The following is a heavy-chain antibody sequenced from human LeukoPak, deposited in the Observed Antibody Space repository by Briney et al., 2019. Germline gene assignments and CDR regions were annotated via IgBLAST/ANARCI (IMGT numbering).Heavy chain of an antibody. Sequence: SETLSLTCTVSLDSTTSNFWSWVRQPPGKGLEWIGEIHRSGSPNYNPSLQSRVTISIDRSRTQIVLELSSVTAADTAVYYCAREILGGFNPGAYWGQGILVTVSS. V-gene: IGHV4-4*02. CDR2: IHRSGSP. CDR1: LDSTTSNF. J-gene: IGHJ4*02. CDR3: AREILGGFNPGAY. D-gene: IGHD1-14*01.